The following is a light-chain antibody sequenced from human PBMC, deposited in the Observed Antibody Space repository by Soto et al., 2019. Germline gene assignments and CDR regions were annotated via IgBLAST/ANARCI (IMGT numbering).Light chain of an antibody. Sequence: EIVMTQSPVTLSVSPGEGVTLSCRASQSVYSNLAWYQQKPGQAPRLLIYDASARATDIPARFSGSGSGTDFTLTVSRRQSEDFAVYYCQQYNNWPLTFGGGTKVEIK. V-gene: IGKV3-15*01. CDR2: DAS. CDR3: QQYNNWPLT. CDR1: QSVYSN. J-gene: IGKJ4*01.